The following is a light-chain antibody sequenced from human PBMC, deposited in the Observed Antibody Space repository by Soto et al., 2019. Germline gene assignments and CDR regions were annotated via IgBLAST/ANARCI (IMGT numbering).Light chain of an antibody. Sequence: EIVLTQSPGTLSLSPGERATLSCRASQSVSSSYLAWYQQKPGQAPRLLIYGASSRATGIPDRFSGSGSGTDFTFTISRLEPESFAVYYCQQYGSSPLTFGQGTRLEIK. CDR3: QQYGSSPLT. J-gene: IGKJ5*01. CDR2: GAS. V-gene: IGKV3-20*01. CDR1: QSVSSSY.